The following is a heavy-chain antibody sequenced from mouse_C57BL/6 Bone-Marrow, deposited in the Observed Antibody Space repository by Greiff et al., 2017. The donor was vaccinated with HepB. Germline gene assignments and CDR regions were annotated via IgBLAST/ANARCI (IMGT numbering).Heavy chain of an antibody. CDR1: GFSLTRYG. J-gene: IGHJ4*01. Sequence: VMLVESGPGLVAPSQSLSITCTVSGFSLTRYGVDWVRQSPGKGLEWLGVIWGVGSTNYNSALKSRLSISKDNSKRQVFLKMNSLQTDDTAMYYCASWIYYGNLRRAMDYWGQGTSVTVSS. V-gene: IGHV2-6*01. D-gene: IGHD2-1*01. CDR3: ASWIYYGNLRRAMDY. CDR2: IWGVGST.